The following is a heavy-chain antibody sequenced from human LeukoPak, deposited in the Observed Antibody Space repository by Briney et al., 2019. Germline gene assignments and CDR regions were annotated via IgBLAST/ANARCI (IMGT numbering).Heavy chain of an antibody. CDR2: ISWNSGSI. CDR1: GFTFDDYA. V-gene: IGHV3-9*03. J-gene: IGHJ4*02. CDR3: AKGDNYGSGTYYFDH. D-gene: IGHD3-10*01. Sequence: GGSLRLSCAAPGFTFDDYAMHWVRQAPGKGLEWVSGISWNSGSIDYADSVKGRFSISRDNAKNSLYLQMNSLRAEDMALYYCAKGDNYGSGTYYFDHWGQGTLVTVSS.